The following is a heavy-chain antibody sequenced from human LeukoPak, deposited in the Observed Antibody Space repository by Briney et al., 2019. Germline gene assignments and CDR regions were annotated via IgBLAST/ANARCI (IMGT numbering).Heavy chain of an antibody. V-gene: IGHV3-74*01. CDR3: ARGEYNTGWSLSDY. D-gene: IGHD6-19*01. CDR1: GFTFSSYW. Sequence: GGSLRLSCAASGFTFSSYWMHWVRQAPGKGLVWVSRINSDGSTTSYADSVKGRFSISRDNAKNTLYLQMNSLRAEDTALYYCARGEYNTGWSLSDYWGQGTLVTVSS. CDR2: INSDGSTT. J-gene: IGHJ4*02.